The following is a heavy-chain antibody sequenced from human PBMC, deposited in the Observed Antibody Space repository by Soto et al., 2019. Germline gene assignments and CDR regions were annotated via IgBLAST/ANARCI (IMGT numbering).Heavy chain of an antibody. CDR1: EDTFSANT. CDR2: VIPVLGTT. Sequence: VQLVQSGSEVKKPGSSVRVSCKTSEDTFSANTINWVRQAPGQGLEWLGRVIPVLGTTHYTQKFEDRVTLSSAQPTSTFYMGLPSPKLGDTALFYWATSPPFRREFNLRGPGNLVTVSS. J-gene: IGHJ2*01. CDR3: ATSPPFRREFNL. V-gene: IGHV1-69*08.